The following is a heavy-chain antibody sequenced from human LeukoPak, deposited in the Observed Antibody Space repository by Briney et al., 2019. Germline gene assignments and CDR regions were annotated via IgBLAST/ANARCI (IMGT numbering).Heavy chain of an antibody. CDR2: ISGIGGIT. CDR3: AKLYCSSSSCSRGGYFDY. CDR1: GFTFSSYA. J-gene: IGHJ4*02. Sequence: GGSLRLSCAASGFTFSSYAMSWVRQAPGKGLEWVSIISGIGGITYYPDSVKGRFTISRDNSKNTLYLQMNSLRAEDTAVYYCAKLYCSSSSCSRGGYFDYWGRGTLVTVSS. D-gene: IGHD2-2*01. V-gene: IGHV3-23*01.